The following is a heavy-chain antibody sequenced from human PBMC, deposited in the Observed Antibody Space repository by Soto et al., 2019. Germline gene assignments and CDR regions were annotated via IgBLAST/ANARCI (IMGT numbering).Heavy chain of an antibody. D-gene: IGHD6-13*01. CDR1: GFTFSNYA. CDR2: ISSNGGST. J-gene: IGHJ3*02. Sequence: PGGSLRLSCSGSGFTFSNYAMHWVRQAPGKGLEYFSGISSNGGSTYYADSVKGRFTISRDNSKNTLYLQMNSLRAEDTAVYYCAKFPIIAAAGVAFDIWGQGTMVTVSS. V-gene: IGHV3-64*04. CDR3: AKFPIIAAAGVAFDI.